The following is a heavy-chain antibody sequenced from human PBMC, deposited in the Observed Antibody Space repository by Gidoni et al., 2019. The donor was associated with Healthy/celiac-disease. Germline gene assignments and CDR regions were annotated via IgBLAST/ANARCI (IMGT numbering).Heavy chain of an antibody. Sequence: QVQLQESGPGLVKPSETLSLTCPVSGGPIRSYYWSWIRQPPGKGLEWIWYIYYSGSTNYNPSLKSRVTISVDTSKNQFSLKLSSVTAADPAVYYCARAAAGTPYYYYGMDVWGQGTTVTVSS. V-gene: IGHV4-59*01. CDR2: IYYSGST. CDR3: ARAAAGTPYYYYGMDV. CDR1: GGPIRSYY. J-gene: IGHJ6*02. D-gene: IGHD6-13*01.